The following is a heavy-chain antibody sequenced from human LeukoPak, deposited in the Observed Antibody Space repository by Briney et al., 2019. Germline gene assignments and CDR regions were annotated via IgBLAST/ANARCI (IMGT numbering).Heavy chain of an antibody. CDR1: GFTFSTYG. Sequence: GRSLRLSCAASGFTFSTYGIHWVHQAPGKGLEWVAVIWYDGSNKYYADSVKGRFTISRDNSKNTLYLQMNSLRAEDTAVYYCARAVGPYDYWGQGTLVTVSS. J-gene: IGHJ4*02. D-gene: IGHD3-10*01. V-gene: IGHV3-33*01. CDR3: ARAVGPYDY. CDR2: IWYDGSNK.